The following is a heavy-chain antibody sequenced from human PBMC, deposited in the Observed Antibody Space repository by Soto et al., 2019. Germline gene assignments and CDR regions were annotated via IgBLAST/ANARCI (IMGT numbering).Heavy chain of an antibody. CDR1: GFSLSTSGVG. CDR3: AHRNYGDYPFDY. CDR2: IYWNDDK. V-gene: IGHV2-5*01. D-gene: IGHD4-17*01. Sequence: SGPTLVNPTQTLTLACTFSGFSLSTSGVGVGWIRQPPGKALEWLALIYWNDDKRYSPSLKSRLTITKDTSKNQVVLTMTNMDPVDTATYYCAHRNYGDYPFDYWGQGTLVTVSS. J-gene: IGHJ4*02.